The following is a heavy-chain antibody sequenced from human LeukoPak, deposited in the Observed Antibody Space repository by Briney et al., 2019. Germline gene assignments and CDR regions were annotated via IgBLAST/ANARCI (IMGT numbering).Heavy chain of an antibody. V-gene: IGHV5-51*01. CDR1: GYSFTKYR. CDR3: ARHESIQHGRNWFDP. Sequence: GESLKISCKGSGYSFTKYRIGWVRQMPGKGLEWMGIIYPGDSDTRYSPSFQGQVTISADKSISTAYLQWSSLKASDTAMYYCARHESIQHGRNWFDPWGQGTLVTVSS. CDR2: IYPGDSDT. J-gene: IGHJ5*02. D-gene: IGHD6-6*01.